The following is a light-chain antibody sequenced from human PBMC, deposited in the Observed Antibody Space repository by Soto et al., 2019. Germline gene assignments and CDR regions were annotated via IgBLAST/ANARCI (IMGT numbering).Light chain of an antibody. CDR2: GAS. J-gene: IGKJ2*01. CDR3: QQYYDWPPVT. CDR1: QSVSNN. V-gene: IGKV3-15*01. Sequence: EIVMTRSPATLSVSPGERVTLSCRASQSVSNNLAWYQQKPGQAPRLVIYGASTRATGLPARFSGSGSGTEFSLTISSLQSEDFAVYYCQQYYDWPPVTFGQGTKLEIK.